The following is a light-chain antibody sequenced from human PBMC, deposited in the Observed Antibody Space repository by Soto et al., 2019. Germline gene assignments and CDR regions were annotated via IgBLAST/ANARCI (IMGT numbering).Light chain of an antibody. CDR3: LQSSAYPLT. CDR1: QDISHY. Sequence: DIQMTQSPSAMSASVGDRVTITCRASQDISHYLAWFQQKPGKGPKRLIYDASTLQGGVPSRFSGSGSGTEFTLTITSLQPEDFATYSCLQSSAYPLTFGGGTKVEMK. J-gene: IGKJ4*01. V-gene: IGKV1-17*03. CDR2: DAS.